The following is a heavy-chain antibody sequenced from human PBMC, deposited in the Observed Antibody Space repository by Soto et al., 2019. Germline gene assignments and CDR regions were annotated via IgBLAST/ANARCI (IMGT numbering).Heavy chain of an antibody. D-gene: IGHD2-15*01. Sequence: SETLSLTCTVSGGSISSYYWSWIRQPPGKGLEWIGYIYYSGSTNYNPSLKSRVTISVDTSKNQFSLKLSSVTAADTAVYYCAGDLGGGDPYWGQGTLVTVSS. V-gene: IGHV4-59*01. CDR1: GGSISSYY. J-gene: IGHJ4*02. CDR3: AGDLGGGDPY. CDR2: IYYSGST.